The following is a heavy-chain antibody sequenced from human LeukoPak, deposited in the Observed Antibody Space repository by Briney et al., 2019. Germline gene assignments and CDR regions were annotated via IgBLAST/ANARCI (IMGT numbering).Heavy chain of an antibody. V-gene: IGHV3-33*01. J-gene: IGHJ4*02. CDR3: ARVGIAAAGDY. D-gene: IGHD6-13*01. CDR1: GFTFSSYG. CDR2: IWYDGSNK. Sequence: GGSLRLSCAASGFTFSSYGMHWVRQAPGKELEWVAVIWYDGSNKYYADSVKGRFTISRDNSKNTLYLQMNSLRAEDTAVYYCARVGIAAAGDYWGQGTLVTVSS.